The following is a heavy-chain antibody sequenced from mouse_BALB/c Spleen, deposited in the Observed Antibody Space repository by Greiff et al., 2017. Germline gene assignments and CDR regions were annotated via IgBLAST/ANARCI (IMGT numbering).Heavy chain of an antibody. Sequence: EVKVVESGGGLVQPGGSLKLSCAASGFDFSRYWMSWVRQAPGKGLEWIGEINPDSSTINYTPSLKDKFIISRDNAKNTLYLQMSKVRSEDTALYYCARRGPYWYFDVWGAGTTVTVSS. CDR3: ARRGPYWYFDV. CDR2: INPDSSTI. V-gene: IGHV4-1*02. J-gene: IGHJ1*01. CDR1: GFDFSRYW.